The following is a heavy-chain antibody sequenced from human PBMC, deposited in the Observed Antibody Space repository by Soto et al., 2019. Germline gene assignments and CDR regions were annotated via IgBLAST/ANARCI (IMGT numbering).Heavy chain of an antibody. V-gene: IGHV3-21*06. J-gene: IGHJ4*02. CDR2: ISSSSSYR. CDR3: ARGHDYFDNSLNFDY. CDR1: GFSFSSFS. Sequence: LRLSCAASGFSFSSFSLNWVRQAPGKGLEWVSFISSSSSYRYYADSVKGRFTISRDNAKNSLYLQMNSLRAEDTAVYYCARGHDYFDNSLNFDYWGQGALVTVSS. D-gene: IGHD3-22*01.